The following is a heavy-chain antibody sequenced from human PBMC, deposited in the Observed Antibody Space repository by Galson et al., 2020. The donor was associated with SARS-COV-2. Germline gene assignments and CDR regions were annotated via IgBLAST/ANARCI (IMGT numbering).Heavy chain of an antibody. Sequence: ASVKVSCKASGYTFTKYAMNWMRQAPGQGFEWMGWINTNTGNPTYAQGFTGRFVFSLDTSVSTAYLQISGLQAEDTAVYYCASDSNTGGYWGQGTLVTVSS. CDR2: INTNTGNP. V-gene: IGHV7-4-1*02. CDR3: ASDSNTGGY. J-gene: IGHJ4*02. CDR1: GYTFTKYA. D-gene: IGHD3-10*01.